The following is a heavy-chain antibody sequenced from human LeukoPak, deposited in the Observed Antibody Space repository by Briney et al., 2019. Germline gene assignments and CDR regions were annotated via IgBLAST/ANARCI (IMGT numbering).Heavy chain of an antibody. V-gene: IGHV3-21*04. D-gene: IGHD3-22*01. Sequence: GGSLRLSCAASGFTFSSYSMNWVRQAPGKGLEWASSISSSSSYIYYADSVKGRFTTSRDNSKNSLYLQMNSLRSEDTALYYCAKARGLIGGAFDIWGQGTMVTVSS. J-gene: IGHJ3*02. CDR1: GFTFSSYS. CDR3: AKARGLIGGAFDI. CDR2: ISSSSSYI.